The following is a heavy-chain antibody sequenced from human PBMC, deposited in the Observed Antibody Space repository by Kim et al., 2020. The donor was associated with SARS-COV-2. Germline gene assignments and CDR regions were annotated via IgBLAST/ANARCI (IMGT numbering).Heavy chain of an antibody. D-gene: IGHD5-18*01. V-gene: IGHV1-69*13. J-gene: IGHJ4*02. Sequence: SVKVSCKASGGTFSSYAISWVRQAPGQGLEWMGGIIPIFGTANYAQKFQGRVTITADESTSTAYMELSSLRSEDTAVYYCARSIQLWLYYFDYWGQGTLVTVSS. CDR1: GGTFSSYA. CDR3: ARSIQLWLYYFDY. CDR2: IIPIFGTA.